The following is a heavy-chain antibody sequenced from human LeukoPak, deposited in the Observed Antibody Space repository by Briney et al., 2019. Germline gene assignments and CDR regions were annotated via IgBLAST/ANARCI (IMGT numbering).Heavy chain of an antibody. CDR3: ARVVRQQLSSWFDP. Sequence: ASVKVSCKASGYTFTTYAMNWVRQAPGQGLGWMGWINTNTGNPTYAQGFTGRFVFSLDTSISTAYLHISSLKAEDTAVYYCARVVRQQLSSWFDPWGQGTLVTVSS. CDR1: GYTFTTYA. V-gene: IGHV7-4-1*02. D-gene: IGHD6-13*01. J-gene: IGHJ5*02. CDR2: INTNTGNP.